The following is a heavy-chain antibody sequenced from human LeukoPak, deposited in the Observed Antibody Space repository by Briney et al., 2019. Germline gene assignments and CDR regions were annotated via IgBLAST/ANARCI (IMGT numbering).Heavy chain of an antibody. J-gene: IGHJ6*03. D-gene: IGHD6-6*01. CDR3: ARESSSSAPAYYYYMDV. Sequence: ASVKVSCKASGYTFTSYYMHWVRQAPGQGLEWMGIINPSGGSTSYAQKFQGRVTMTRDMSTSTVYMELSSLRSEDTAVYYCARESSSSAPAYYYYMDVWGKGTTVTVSS. CDR2: INPSGGST. CDR1: GYTFTSYY. V-gene: IGHV1-46*01.